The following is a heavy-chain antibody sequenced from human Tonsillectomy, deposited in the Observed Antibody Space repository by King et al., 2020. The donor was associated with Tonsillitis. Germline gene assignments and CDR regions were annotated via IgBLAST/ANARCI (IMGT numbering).Heavy chain of an antibody. CDR1: GFTFDDYG. Sequence: LQLVESGGGVVRPGGSLRLSCAASGFTFDDYGMSWVRQAPGKGLEWVSGINWNGGSTGYADSVKGRFTISRDNAKNSLYLQMNSLRAEDTALYYCARVLVKSPSGLLGFYYYYMDVWGNGTTVTVSS. CDR3: ARVLVKSPSGLLGFYYYYMDV. J-gene: IGHJ6*03. CDR2: INWNGGST. V-gene: IGHV3-20*04. D-gene: IGHD6-19*01.